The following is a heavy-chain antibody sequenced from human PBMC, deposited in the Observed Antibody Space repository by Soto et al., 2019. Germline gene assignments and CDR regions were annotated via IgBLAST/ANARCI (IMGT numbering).Heavy chain of an antibody. Sequence: WGPLRLSCAASGFTVSRHYISWVRQAPGKGLEWVSVIYASGSTYYADSVKGRFTISRYNSKNIVYLQMDSLRAEDTAVYYCGRTAGSTQFYFDYWGKGIRVTVSA. V-gene: IGHV3-53*01. D-gene: IGHD4-4*01. CDR3: GRTAGSTQFYFDY. CDR2: IYASGST. J-gene: IGHJ4*02. CDR1: GFTVSRHY.